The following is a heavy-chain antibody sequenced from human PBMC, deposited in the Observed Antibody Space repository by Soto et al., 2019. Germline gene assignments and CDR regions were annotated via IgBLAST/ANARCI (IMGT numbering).Heavy chain of an antibody. CDR3: ARSITVYSRGSGNIDY. Sequence: SQTLSLTCAVSGYSISSGYYWGWIRQPPGKGLEWIGSIYHSGSTYYNPSLKSRVTISVDTSKNQFSMKLSSVTAAHTAGYYGARSITVYSRGSGNIDYWCQGTFVTVSA. CDR1: GYSISSGYY. V-gene: IGHV4-38-2*01. CDR2: IYHSGST. D-gene: IGHD6-19*01. J-gene: IGHJ4*02.